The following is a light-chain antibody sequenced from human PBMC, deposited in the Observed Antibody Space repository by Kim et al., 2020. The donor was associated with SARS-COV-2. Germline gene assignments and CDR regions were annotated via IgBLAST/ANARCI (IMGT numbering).Light chain of an antibody. CDR3: QAWDSSTVV. J-gene: IGLJ2*01. CDR2: QDS. V-gene: IGLV3-1*01. CDR1: KLGDKY. Sequence: VSAGQTASITCSGDKLGDKYACWYQQKPGQSPVLVIYQDSKRPSGIPERFSGSNSGNTATLTISGTKAMDEADYYCQAWDSSTVVFGGGTQLTVL.